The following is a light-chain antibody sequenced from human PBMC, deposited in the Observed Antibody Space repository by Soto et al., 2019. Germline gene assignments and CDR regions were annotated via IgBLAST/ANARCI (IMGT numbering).Light chain of an antibody. Sequence: QSALTQPASLSGSPGQSITISCTGTSSGVGGYNYVSWYQQHPGKAPKLMIYEVSNRPSGVSNRFSGSKSGNTASLTISGLQAEDEADYYCSSYTSSSTYVFGTGTKVTV. CDR3: SSYTSSSTYV. CDR1: SSGVGGYNY. J-gene: IGLJ1*01. CDR2: EVS. V-gene: IGLV2-14*01.